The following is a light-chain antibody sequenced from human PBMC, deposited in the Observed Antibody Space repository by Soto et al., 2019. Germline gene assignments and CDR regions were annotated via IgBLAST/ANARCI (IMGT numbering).Light chain of an antibody. CDR3: GTWDSSLNLSGV. CDR1: NSNIGNNY. CDR2: END. J-gene: IGLJ3*02. Sequence: QSVLTQPPSVSAAPGQKVTISCSGSNSNIGNNYVSWYQHLTGTAPKLLIYENDKRPSGIPDRFSGSKSGTSATLGITGLQTGDEADYYCGTWDSSLNLSGVFGGGTKLTVL. V-gene: IGLV1-51*02.